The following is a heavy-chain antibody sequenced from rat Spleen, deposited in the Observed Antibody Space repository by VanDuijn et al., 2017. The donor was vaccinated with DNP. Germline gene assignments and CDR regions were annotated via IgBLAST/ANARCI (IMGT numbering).Heavy chain of an antibody. D-gene: IGHD1-4*01. J-gene: IGHJ4*01. CDR2: ISTDGDTT. Sequence: QLVETGGDFVQPERSLKLSCVASGFTFNYFWMYWIRQAPGKGLEWIASISTDGDTTYYPDSVQGRLTISRDNAEKTIYLQMNSLRSEDTATYYCAKDRPGGYAMDAWGQGTSVTVSS. CDR3: AKDRPGGYAMDA. V-gene: IGHV5-58*01. CDR1: GFTFNYFW.